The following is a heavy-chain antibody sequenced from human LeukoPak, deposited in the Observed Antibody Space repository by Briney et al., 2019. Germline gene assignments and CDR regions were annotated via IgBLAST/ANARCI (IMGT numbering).Heavy chain of an antibody. J-gene: IGHJ4*02. V-gene: IGHV3-21*01. CDR2: ISSSYI. D-gene: IGHD1-26*01. CDR3: ARVGVGARN. Sequence: GGSLRLSCAASGFTFSSYSMNWVRQAPGKGLEWVSSISSSYIYYADSVKGRFTISRDNAKNSLYLQMNSLRAEDTAVYYCARVGVGARNWGQGTLVTVSS. CDR1: GFTFSSYS.